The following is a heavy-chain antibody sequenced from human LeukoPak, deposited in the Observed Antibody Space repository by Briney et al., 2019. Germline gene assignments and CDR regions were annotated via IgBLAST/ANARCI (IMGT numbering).Heavy chain of an antibody. V-gene: IGHV1-69*04. CDR1: GYTFTSYY. D-gene: IGHD6-13*01. CDR2: IIPILGIA. J-gene: IGHJ4*02. Sequence: GASVKVSCKASGYTFTSYYMHWVRQAPGQGLEWMGRIIPILGIANYAQKFQGRVTITAGKSTSTAYMELSSLRSEDTAVYYCARAGYSSSWYLIYWGQGTLVTVSS. CDR3: ARAGYSSSWYLIY.